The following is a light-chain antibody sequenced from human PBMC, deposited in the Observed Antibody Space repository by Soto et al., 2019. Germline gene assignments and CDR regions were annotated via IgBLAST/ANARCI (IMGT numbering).Light chain of an antibody. CDR3: QQYGSSTGT. CDR1: QSVSITS. J-gene: IGKJ1*01. Sequence: EIVLTQSPGNLSLSPGERATLSCRASQSVSITSLAWYQQKPGQAPRLLVYGASSRASGIPDRFSGSGSGTDFTRTISRLEPEDFAVDYCQQYGSSTGTFGQGTKV. V-gene: IGKV3-20*01. CDR2: GAS.